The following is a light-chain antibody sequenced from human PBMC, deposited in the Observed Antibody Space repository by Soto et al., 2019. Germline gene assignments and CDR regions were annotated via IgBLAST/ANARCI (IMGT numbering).Light chain of an antibody. V-gene: IGLV2-8*01. CDR1: SSDVGGYAS. J-gene: IGLJ1*01. CDR3: CSYAGTNTYV. Sequence: QSALTQPRSASGSPGQSVTISCTGTSSDVGGYASVSWYQLRPGKAPKLIIYDVSERPSGVPDRFSGSKSGNTASLTVSGLQAVDEADYYCCSYAGTNTYVFGSGTKVTVL. CDR2: DVS.